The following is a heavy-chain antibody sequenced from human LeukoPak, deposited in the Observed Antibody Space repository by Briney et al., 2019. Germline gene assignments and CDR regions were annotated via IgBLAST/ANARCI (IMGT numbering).Heavy chain of an antibody. D-gene: IGHD5-12*01. Sequence: GGSLTLSCAAAGFIFSSYAMRWGRQARGKGVEWVSSISGSGDNRYYAESVKGRFIISRDNTKNTLFLQMNSLRAEDTAVFYCAKRSGYTTGSFFDFWGQGTLVTVSS. V-gene: IGHV3-23*01. CDR3: AKRSGYTTGSFFDF. J-gene: IGHJ4*02. CDR1: GFIFSSYA. CDR2: ISGSGDNR.